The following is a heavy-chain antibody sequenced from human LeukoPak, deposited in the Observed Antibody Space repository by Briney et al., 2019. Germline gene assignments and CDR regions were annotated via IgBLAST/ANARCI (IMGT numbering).Heavy chain of an antibody. V-gene: IGHV4-59*01. CDR1: GGSISNYY. J-gene: IGHJ4*02. Sequence: SETLSLTCTVSGGSISNYYWSWIRQPPGKELQWIGYLYNSGGTDYNPSLKSRVTISVDTSKNQSSLKLSSVTAADTAVYYCARGWGSSWHPDYFDYWGQGTLVTVSS. CDR2: LYNSGGT. CDR3: ARGWGSSWHPDYFDY. D-gene: IGHD6-13*01.